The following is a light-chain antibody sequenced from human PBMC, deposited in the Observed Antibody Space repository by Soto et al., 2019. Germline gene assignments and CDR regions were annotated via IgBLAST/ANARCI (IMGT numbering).Light chain of an antibody. CDR3: SSYTSSSTPVV. J-gene: IGLJ2*01. CDR2: DVS. CDR1: SSDVGGYNY. Sequence: QSALTQPASVSGSPGQSITISCTGTSSDVGGYNYVSWYQQHPGKAPKLMIYDVSNRPSGVSNRFSGSKSGNTASLTISGLQAEHEVDYYCSSYTSSSTPVVFPGGTKLTVL. V-gene: IGLV2-14*01.